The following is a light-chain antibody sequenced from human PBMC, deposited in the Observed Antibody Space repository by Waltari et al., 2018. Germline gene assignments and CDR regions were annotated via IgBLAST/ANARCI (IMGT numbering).Light chain of an antibody. V-gene: IGLV3-1*01. CDR1: KLGAKY. J-gene: IGLJ3*02. CDR3: QLWDSSTAWV. CDR2: HAS. Sequence: SYELTQPPSVSVSPGQTASITCSGDKLGAKYVCWYQQRPGQSPVLVIYHASKRPSGIPERFAGSNSGNTATLTISGTQAMDEADYYCQLWDSSTAWVFGGGTKLTV.